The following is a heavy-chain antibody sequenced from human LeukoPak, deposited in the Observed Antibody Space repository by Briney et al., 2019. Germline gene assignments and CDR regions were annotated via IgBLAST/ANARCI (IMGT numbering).Heavy chain of an antibody. D-gene: IGHD1-26*01. J-gene: IGHJ4*02. CDR3: TARRGGSRLDY. CDR1: GFTFGDYA. V-gene: IGHV3-49*04. Sequence: PGGSLRLSCTASGFTFGDYAMSWVRQAPGKGLEWVGFIRSKAYGGTTEYVASVKGRFTISREDSNSVAYVQMNSLKTEDTAVYYCTARRGGSRLDYWGQGTLVTVSS. CDR2: IRSKAYGGTT.